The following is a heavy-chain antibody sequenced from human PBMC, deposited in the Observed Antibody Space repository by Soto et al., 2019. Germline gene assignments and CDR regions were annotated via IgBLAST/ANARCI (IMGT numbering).Heavy chain of an antibody. J-gene: IGHJ4*02. V-gene: IGHV1-18*01. CDR1: GYTFTSYG. Sequence: QVQLVQSGAEVKKPGASVKVSCKASGYTFTSYGISWVRQAPGQGLEWMGWISAYNGNTNYAQKLQGRVTMTTDTSTSTAYMEESSLRSHDTALYLCACVRNYGDFDYSGQGTLVTVSS. D-gene: IGHD4-17*01. CDR3: ACVRNYGDFDY. CDR2: ISAYNGNT.